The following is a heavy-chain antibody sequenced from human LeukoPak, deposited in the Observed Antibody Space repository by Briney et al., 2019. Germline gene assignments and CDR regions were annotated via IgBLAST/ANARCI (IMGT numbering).Heavy chain of an antibody. Sequence: EASVKVSCKASGYTFTGYYMHWVRQAPGQGLEWMGWINPNSGGTNYAQKFQGRVTMTRDTSISTAYMELSRLRSDDTAVYYCARGRQWGSGYQAFQHWGQGTLVTVSS. CDR1: GYTFTGYY. D-gene: IGHD3-22*01. V-gene: IGHV1-2*02. CDR3: ARGRQWGSGYQAFQH. J-gene: IGHJ1*01. CDR2: INPNSGGT.